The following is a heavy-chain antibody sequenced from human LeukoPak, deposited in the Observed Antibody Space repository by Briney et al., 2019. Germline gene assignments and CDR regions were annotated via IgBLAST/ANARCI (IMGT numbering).Heavy chain of an antibody. CDR3: ASDKGASGWGLGN. Sequence: SETLSLTCTVSGGSISSGHYYLNWIRQPAGKGLEWIGRIYSRGSTNYNSSLRSRVTISVDTSKNQFSLKLTSVTAADTAVYYCASDKGASGWGLGNWGQGTLVTVSS. J-gene: IGHJ4*02. V-gene: IGHV4-61*02. CDR1: GGSISSGHYY. D-gene: IGHD6-19*01. CDR2: IYSRGST.